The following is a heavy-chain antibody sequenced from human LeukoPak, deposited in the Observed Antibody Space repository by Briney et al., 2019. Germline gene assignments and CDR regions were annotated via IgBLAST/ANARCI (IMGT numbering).Heavy chain of an antibody. D-gene: IGHD1/OR15-1a*01. CDR3: ARDTPGPKIPNAFDI. V-gene: IGHV1-8*01. Sequence: ASVKVSCKASGYTFTSYYMHWVRQATGQGLEWMGWMNPNSGNTGYAQKFQGRVTITRNTSISTAYMELSSLRSEDTAVYYCARDTPGPKIPNAFDIWGQGTMVTVSS. CDR1: GYTFTSYY. J-gene: IGHJ3*02. CDR2: MNPNSGNT.